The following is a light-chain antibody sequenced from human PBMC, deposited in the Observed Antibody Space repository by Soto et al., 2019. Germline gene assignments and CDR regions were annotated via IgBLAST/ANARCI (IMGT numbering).Light chain of an antibody. CDR2: DVS. Sequence: VLTQSPDTLSLSPGERATLSCRASQSVSGNSLAWYRQNRGQAPRLIIYDVSTRATGIPDRFSGSGSGTDFTLTISRLEPEDSALFFCQHYDGSLWTFGQGTRVEIK. CDR3: QHYDGSLWT. CDR1: QSVSGNS. J-gene: IGKJ1*01. V-gene: IGKV3-20*01.